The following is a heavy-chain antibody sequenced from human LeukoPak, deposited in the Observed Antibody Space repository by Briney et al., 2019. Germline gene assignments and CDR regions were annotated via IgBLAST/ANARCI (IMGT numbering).Heavy chain of an antibody. J-gene: IGHJ4*02. CDR3: AVGASPGLDY. CDR2: IYYSGST. V-gene: IGHV4-39*07. Sequence: SETLSLTCTVSGGSISSSSYYWGWIRQPPGKGLEWIGSIYYSGSTYYNPSLKSRVTISVDTSKNQFSLKLSSVTAADTAVYYCAVGASPGLDYWGQGTLVTVSS. CDR1: GGSISSSSYY.